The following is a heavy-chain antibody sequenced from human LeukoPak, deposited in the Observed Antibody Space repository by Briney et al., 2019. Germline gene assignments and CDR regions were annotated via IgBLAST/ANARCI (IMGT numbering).Heavy chain of an antibody. Sequence: SVKVSCKASGGTFISYAISWVRQAPGQGLEWMGGIIPIFGTANYAQKFQGRVTITADKSTSTAYMELSSLRSEDTAVYYCAGEVTAMVPTRAFDIWGQGTMVTVSS. D-gene: IGHD5-18*01. J-gene: IGHJ3*02. CDR3: AGEVTAMVPTRAFDI. V-gene: IGHV1-69*06. CDR1: GGTFISYA. CDR2: IIPIFGTA.